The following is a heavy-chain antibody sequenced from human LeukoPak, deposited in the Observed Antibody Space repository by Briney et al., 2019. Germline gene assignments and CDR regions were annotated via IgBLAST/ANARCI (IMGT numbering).Heavy chain of an antibody. CDR1: GYTFTSCG. V-gene: IGHV1-46*01. J-gene: IGHJ2*01. CDR3: ARENGATNWYFDL. CDR2: INPSGGST. Sequence: ASVKVSCKASGYTFTSCGIIWVRQAPGQGLEWMGIINPSGGSTSYAQKFQGRVTMTRDTSTSTVYMELSSLRSEDTAVYYCARENGATNWYFDLWGRGTLVTVSS. D-gene: IGHD1-1*01.